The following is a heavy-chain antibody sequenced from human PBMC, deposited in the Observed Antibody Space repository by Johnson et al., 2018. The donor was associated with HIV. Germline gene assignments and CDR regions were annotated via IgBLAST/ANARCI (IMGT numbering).Heavy chain of an antibody. Sequence: VQLVESGGGLVKPGGSLRLSCVVSGFTFSDYYMSWIRQAPGKGLEWVSYISSSGRTIYYADSVKGTGTISRDNAKNSLYLQMNSLKAEDTAVYYCAKDVIHPWDSDAFDIWGQGTMVTVSS. V-gene: IGHV3-11*01. J-gene: IGHJ3*02. CDR3: AKDVIHPWDSDAFDI. D-gene: IGHD1-26*01. CDR1: GFTFSDYY. CDR2: ISSSGRTI.